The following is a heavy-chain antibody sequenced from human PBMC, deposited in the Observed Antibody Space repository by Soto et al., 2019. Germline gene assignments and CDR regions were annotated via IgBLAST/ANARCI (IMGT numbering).Heavy chain of an antibody. CDR3: ARHKRGIAAAGTYYYYYMDV. CDR2: IYYSGST. CDR1: GGSISSYY. Sequence: SETLSLTCTVSGGSISSYYWSWIRQPPGKGLEWIGYIYYSGSTNYNPSLKSRVTISVDTSKNQFSLKLSSVTAADTAVYYCARHKRGIAAAGTYYYYYMDVWGKGTTVTVSS. J-gene: IGHJ6*03. V-gene: IGHV4-59*08. D-gene: IGHD6-13*01.